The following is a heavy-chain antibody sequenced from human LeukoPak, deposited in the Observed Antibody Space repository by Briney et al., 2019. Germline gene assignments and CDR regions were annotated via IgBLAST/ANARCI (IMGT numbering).Heavy chain of an antibody. V-gene: IGHV1-8*01. J-gene: IGHJ6*03. Sequence: GASVKVSCKASGYTFTSYDINWVRQATGQGLEWMGWMNPNSGNTGYAQKFQGRVTMTRNTSISTAYMELSSLRSEDTAVYYCARATRDIVVVPAAMGVDTDYYYYMDVWGKGTTVTASS. CDR2: MNPNSGNT. D-gene: IGHD2-2*01. CDR1: GYTFTSYD. CDR3: ARATRDIVVVPAAMGVDTDYYYYMDV.